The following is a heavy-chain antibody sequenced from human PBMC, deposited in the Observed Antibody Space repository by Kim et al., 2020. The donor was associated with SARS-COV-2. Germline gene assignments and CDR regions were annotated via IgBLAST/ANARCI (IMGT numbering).Heavy chain of an antibody. CDR2: IYYSGST. V-gene: IGHV4-39*01. CDR1: GGSISSSSYY. Sequence: SETLSLTCTVSGGSISSSSYYWGWIRQPPGKGLEWIGSIYYSGSTYYNPSLKSRVTISVDTSKNQFSLKLSSVTAADTAVYYCARHGSSSWVLFDYWGQGTLVTLSS. J-gene: IGHJ4*02. D-gene: IGHD6-13*01. CDR3: ARHGSSSWVLFDY.